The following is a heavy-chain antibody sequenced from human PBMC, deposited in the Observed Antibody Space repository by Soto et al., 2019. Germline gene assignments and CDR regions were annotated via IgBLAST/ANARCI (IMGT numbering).Heavy chain of an antibody. CDR3: ARGGYNYRQPFDY. CDR2: ISAYNSDT. D-gene: IGHD1-1*01. J-gene: IGHJ4*02. CDR1: AYTFTTNG. Sequence: QLVQSGAEVKKPGASVKVSCKASAYTFTTNGINWVRQARGQGLEWMGWISAYNSDTNYAQKFQGRVTMTTDTSTTTAYMELRSLTSDDTAVYYCARGGYNYRQPFDYWGQGTLVTVSS. V-gene: IGHV1-18*01.